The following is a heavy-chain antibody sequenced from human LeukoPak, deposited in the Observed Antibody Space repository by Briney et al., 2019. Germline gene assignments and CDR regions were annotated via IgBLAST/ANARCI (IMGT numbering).Heavy chain of an antibody. D-gene: IGHD1-26*01. CDR1: GFTFSSYW. J-gene: IGHJ4*02. CDR3: ARGSDSGNYYDFDY. V-gene: IGHV3-74*01. CDR2: INNDGSST. Sequence: PGGSLRLSCAASGFTFSSYWMYWVRQAPGKGLVWVSRINNDGSSTTYADSVKGRFTISRDNAKNTLFMQMNTLRAEDTAVYYCARGSDSGNYYDFDYWGQGTLVTVSS.